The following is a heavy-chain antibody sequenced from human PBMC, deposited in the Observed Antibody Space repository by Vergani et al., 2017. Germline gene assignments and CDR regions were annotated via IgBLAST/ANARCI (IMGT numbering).Heavy chain of an antibody. J-gene: IGHJ4*02. CDR2: ISWNSGSI. Sequence: EVQLVESGGGLVQPGRSLRLSCAASGFTFDDYAMHWVRQAPGKGLEWVSGISWNSGSIGYADSVKGRFTISRDNAKNSLYLQMNSLRAEDTALYYCAKDKGSSGWYRFDYWGQGTLVTVSS. D-gene: IGHD6-19*01. CDR1: GFTFDDYA. V-gene: IGHV3-9*01. CDR3: AKDKGSSGWYRFDY.